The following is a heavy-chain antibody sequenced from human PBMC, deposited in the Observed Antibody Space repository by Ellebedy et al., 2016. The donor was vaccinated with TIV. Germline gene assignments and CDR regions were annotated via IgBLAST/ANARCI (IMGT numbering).Heavy chain of an antibody. V-gene: IGHV1-2*02. D-gene: IGHD3-16*01. CDR1: GYTFIDYG. CDR2: IHPKSGDT. J-gene: IGHJ4*02. Sequence: ASVKVSCXASGYTFIDYGIHWVRQARGQGFEWVGRIHPKSGDTYYAQKFQGKVTMTRETPISTAYMELSSLTSDDTAVYYCARDFWGTYEYWGQGTLVTVSS. CDR3: ARDFWGTYEY.